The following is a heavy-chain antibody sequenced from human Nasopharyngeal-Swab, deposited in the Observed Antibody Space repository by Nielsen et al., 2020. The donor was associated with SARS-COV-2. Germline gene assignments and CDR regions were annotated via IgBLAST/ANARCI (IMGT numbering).Heavy chain of an antibody. V-gene: IGHV4-39*01. D-gene: IGHD7-27*01. Sequence: SETLSLTCSVPGGSIRSSSYYWGWIRQPPGKGLEWIGSIFYSGSTYYNPSLKSRVTISVDTSKNQFSLKLSSGTAADTAVYYCARGVYLGYFDYWGQGTLVTVSS. CDR1: GGSIRSSSYY. CDR3: ARGVYLGYFDY. J-gene: IGHJ4*02. CDR2: IFYSGST.